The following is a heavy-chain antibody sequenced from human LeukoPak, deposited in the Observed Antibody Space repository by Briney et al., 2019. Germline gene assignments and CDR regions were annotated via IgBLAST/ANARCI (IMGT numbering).Heavy chain of an antibody. D-gene: IGHD6-19*01. Sequence: GGSLRLSCAASGVTFSGYSMNWVRQAPGKGLECVSAITATSLHIYYADSVKGRFTISRDNAENSLYLQMNSLRAEDTAVYYCARSRYSSAWSYWYFDLWGRGTLVTVSS. V-gene: IGHV3-21*04. CDR1: GVTFSGYS. J-gene: IGHJ2*01. CDR3: ARSRYSSAWSYWYFDL. CDR2: ITATSLHI.